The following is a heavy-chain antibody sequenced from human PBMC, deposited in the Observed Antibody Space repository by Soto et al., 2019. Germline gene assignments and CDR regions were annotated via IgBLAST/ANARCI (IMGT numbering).Heavy chain of an antibody. J-gene: IGHJ4*02. CDR3: ARDRVGNDY. V-gene: IGHV1-3*04. CDR1: GYTFTTYS. CDR2: INTGNGDT. Sequence: QVQLVQSGAEVQKPGASVKLSCKASGYTFTTYSMHWVRQAPGQSLEWLGWINTGNGDTRYPQKFQGRVTVTRDTSASTVYMELSSLNSDDTAVYYCARDRVGNDYWGQGTQVTVSS.